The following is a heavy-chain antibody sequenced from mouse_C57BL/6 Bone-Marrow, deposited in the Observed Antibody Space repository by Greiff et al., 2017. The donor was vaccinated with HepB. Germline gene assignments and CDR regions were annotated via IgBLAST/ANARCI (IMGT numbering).Heavy chain of an antibody. J-gene: IGHJ4*01. Sequence: VKLMESGPGLVAPSQSLSITCTVSGFSLTSYAISWVRQPPGKGLEWLGVIWTGGGTNYNSALKSRLSISKDNSKSQVFLKMNSLQTDDTARYYCARKAYYYGSSSFYAMDYWGQGTSVTVSS. CDR2: IWTGGGT. CDR1: GFSLTSYA. D-gene: IGHD1-1*01. CDR3: ARKAYYYGSSSFYAMDY. V-gene: IGHV2-9-1*01.